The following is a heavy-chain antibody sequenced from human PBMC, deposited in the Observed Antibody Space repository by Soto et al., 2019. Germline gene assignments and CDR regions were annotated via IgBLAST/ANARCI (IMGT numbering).Heavy chain of an antibody. V-gene: IGHV1-18*01. CDR1: GYTFSSYG. J-gene: IGHJ5*02. CDR3: ARDKNFQLLSTYNWFDP. Sequence: QVQLVQSGGEVKEPGASVKVSCKASGYTFSSYGISWVRQAPGQGLEWMGWISAYNGNTKYAQNLQGRVTLTTDTSTNTAYMELRSLRPDDTAMYFCARDKNFQLLSTYNWFDPWGQGTLVTVSS. D-gene: IGHD2-21*01. CDR2: ISAYNGNT.